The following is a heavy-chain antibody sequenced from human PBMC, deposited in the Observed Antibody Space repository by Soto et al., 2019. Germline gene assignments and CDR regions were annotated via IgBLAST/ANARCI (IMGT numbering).Heavy chain of an antibody. CDR2: IYHSGNT. CDR3: ARDSLTGNYFDP. Sequence: SETLSLTCAVSGGSISSSNWWSWVRQPPGKGLEWIGDIYHSGNTNYNPSLKSRVTISVDKSKNQFSLKLSSVTAADTAVYYCARDSLTGNYFDPWGQGTLVTVSS. V-gene: IGHV4-4*02. CDR1: GGSISSSNW. J-gene: IGHJ5*02. D-gene: IGHD1-7*01.